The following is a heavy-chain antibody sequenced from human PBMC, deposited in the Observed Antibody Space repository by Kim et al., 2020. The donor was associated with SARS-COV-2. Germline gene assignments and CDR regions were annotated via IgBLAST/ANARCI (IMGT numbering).Heavy chain of an antibody. D-gene: IGHD2-2*01. CDR3: ARCISTICPKYYFDY. V-gene: IGHV4-34*01. CDR1: GGSFSGYY. J-gene: IGHJ4*02. CDR2: INHSGST. Sequence: SETLSLTCAVYGGSFSGYYWSWIRQPPGKGLEWIGEINHSGSTNYNPSLKSRVTISVDTSKNQFSLKLSSVTAADTAVYYFARCISTICPKYYFDYCGQG.